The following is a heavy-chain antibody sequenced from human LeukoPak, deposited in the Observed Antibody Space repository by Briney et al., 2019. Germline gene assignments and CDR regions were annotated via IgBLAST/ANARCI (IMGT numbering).Heavy chain of an antibody. J-gene: IGHJ6*03. V-gene: IGHV4-59*05. CDR3: ASISSYYYYYYMDV. CDR1: GGSISSYY. Sequence: SETLSLTCTVSGGSISSYYWSWIRQPPGNGLEWIGSIYYSGSTYYNPSLKSRVTISVDTSKNQFSLKLSSVTAADTAVYYCASISSYYYYYYMDVWGKGTTVTVSS. CDR2: IYYSGST. D-gene: IGHD6-13*01.